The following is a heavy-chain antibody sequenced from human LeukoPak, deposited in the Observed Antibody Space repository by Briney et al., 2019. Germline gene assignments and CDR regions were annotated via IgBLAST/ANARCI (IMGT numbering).Heavy chain of an antibody. J-gene: IGHJ4*02. D-gene: IGHD1-1*01. V-gene: IGHV1-18*01. CDR3: ALDRNGDYVGS. CDR2: ISAYNGNT. Sequence: ASVKVSCKASGYTFTSYGISWVRQAPGQGLEWMGWISAYNGNTNYAQKLQGRVTVTTDTSTSTAYMELRSLRSDDTAVYYCALDRNGDYVGSWGQGTLVTVSS. CDR1: GYTFTSYG.